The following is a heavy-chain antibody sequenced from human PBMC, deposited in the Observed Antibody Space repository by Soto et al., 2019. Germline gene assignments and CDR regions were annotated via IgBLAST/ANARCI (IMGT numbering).Heavy chain of an antibody. CDR3: ARRGPGTYFDY. V-gene: IGHV3-23*01. D-gene: IGHD6-13*01. CDR2: ISGSGDST. CDR1: GFTFSSYA. J-gene: IGHJ4*02. Sequence: GGSLRLSCAASGFTFSSYAMRWVRQAPGKGLEWVSAISGSGDSTYYTDSVKGRFTISRDNSKNTLYLQMNSLRAEDTAVYYCARRGPGTYFDYWAQGTLVTVSS.